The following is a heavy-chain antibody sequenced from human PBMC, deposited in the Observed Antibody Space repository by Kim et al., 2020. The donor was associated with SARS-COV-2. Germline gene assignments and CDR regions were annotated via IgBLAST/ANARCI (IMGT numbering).Heavy chain of an antibody. CDR1: GFTFTTYW. J-gene: IGHJ4*02. V-gene: IGHV3-7*01. Sequence: EGSLRLSCAASGFTFTTYWMTWVRQAPGKGLEWVANIKEDGSAKNYADSLKGRFTISRDNAKKSLYLQMNSLRAEDTAVYYCAREHWGPEYWGQGTLVTVSS. CDR3: AREHWGPEY. D-gene: IGHD7-27*01. CDR2: IKEDGSAK.